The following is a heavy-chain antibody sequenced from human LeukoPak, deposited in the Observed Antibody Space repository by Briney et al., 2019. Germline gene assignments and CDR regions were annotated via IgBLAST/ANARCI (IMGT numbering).Heavy chain of an antibody. CDR1: GGSISSYY. CDR3: ARGVRFLPFDY. J-gene: IGHJ4*02. CDR2: IYYSGST. V-gene: IGHV4-59*01. Sequence: XSSETLSLTCTVSGGSISSYYWSWIRQPPGKGLEWIGYIYYSGSTNYNPSLKSRVTISVDTSKNQFSLKLSSATAADTAVYYCARGVRFLPFDYWGQGTLVTVSS. D-gene: IGHD3-3*01.